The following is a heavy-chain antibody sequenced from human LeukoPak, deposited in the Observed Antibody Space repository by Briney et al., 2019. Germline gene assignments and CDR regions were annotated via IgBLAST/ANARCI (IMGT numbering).Heavy chain of an antibody. D-gene: IGHD2-15*01. J-gene: IGHJ4*02. V-gene: IGHV3-43*02. Sequence: GGSLRLSCAASGFTFDDYAMHWVRQAPGKGLEWVSLISGDGGSTYYADSVRGRFTISRDNSKNTLHLQMNSLRAEDTAVYYCAKVPSWYCSGGSCYHLDYWGQGTLVTVSS. CDR3: AKVPSWYCSGGSCYHLDY. CDR2: ISGDGGST. CDR1: GFTFDDYA.